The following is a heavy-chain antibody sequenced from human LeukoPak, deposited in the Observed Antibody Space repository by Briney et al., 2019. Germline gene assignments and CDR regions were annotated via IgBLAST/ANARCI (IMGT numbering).Heavy chain of an antibody. D-gene: IGHD6-19*01. J-gene: IGHJ4*02. CDR1: GYSISSGYY. CDR3: ARGAVAGTATDY. CDR2: IYHSGST. Sequence: SETLSLTCTVSGYSISSGYYWGWIRQPPGKGLEWIGSIYHSGSTYYNPSLKSRVTISVDTSKNQFSLKLSPVTAADTAVYYCARGAVAGTATDYWGQGTLVTVSS. V-gene: IGHV4-38-2*02.